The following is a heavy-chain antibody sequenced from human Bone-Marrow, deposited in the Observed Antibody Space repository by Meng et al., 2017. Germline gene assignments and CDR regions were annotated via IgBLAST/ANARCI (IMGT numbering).Heavy chain of an antibody. D-gene: IGHD1-26*01. J-gene: IGHJ4*02. CDR1: GGYFIGYY. V-gene: IGHV4-34*01. Sequence: QQWGVELLNPSEPLSLPCAVYGGYFIGYYWSWIRQPPGKGLEWIGEINHSGSTNYNPSLKSRVTISVDTSKNQFSLKLSSVTAADTAVYYCARGYGIVGANLGLYYFDSWGQGTLVTVSS. CDR3: ARGYGIVGANLGLYYFDS. CDR2: INHSGST.